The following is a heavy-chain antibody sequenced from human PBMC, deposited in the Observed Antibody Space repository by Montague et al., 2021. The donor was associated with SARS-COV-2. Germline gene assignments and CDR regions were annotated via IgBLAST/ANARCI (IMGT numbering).Heavy chain of an antibody. Sequence: RLSWSASGFTLSSYAMNWVRQAPGKGLEWVSSISGSDDTTYYADSVKGRFTISRDSSKNTLYLQMNSLRVEETAVYYCAKGFTSWPRGLFDYWGQGPLVTVSS. CDR2: ISGSDDTT. CDR3: AKGFTSWPRGLFDY. J-gene: IGHJ4*02. CDR1: GFTLSSYA. V-gene: IGHV3-23*01. D-gene: IGHD2-2*01.